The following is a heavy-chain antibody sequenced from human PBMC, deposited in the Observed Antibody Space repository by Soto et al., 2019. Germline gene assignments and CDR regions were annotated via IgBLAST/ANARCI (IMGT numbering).Heavy chain of an antibody. CDR1: GFTFSSYG. J-gene: IGHJ4*02. V-gene: IGHV3-30*18. CDR2: ISYEGSNK. D-gene: IGHD2-21*01. Sequence: QVQLVESGGGVVQPGRSLRLSCAASGFTFSSYGMHWVRQAPGKGLEWVAGISYEGSNKYYADSVKGRFTISRDNSKSTLYLQMNSLRAEDTAVYYCAKDGILCGGRMDYWGQGTLVTVSS. CDR3: AKDGILCGGRMDY.